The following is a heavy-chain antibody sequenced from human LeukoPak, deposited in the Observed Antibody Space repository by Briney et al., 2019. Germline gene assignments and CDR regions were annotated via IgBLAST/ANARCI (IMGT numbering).Heavy chain of an antibody. CDR2: IKSKTHGGTT. CDR1: GFSFSNYW. Sequence: RSGGSLRLSCAAFGFSFSNYWMSWVRQAPGKGLEWVGLIKSKTHGGTTDYAAPVKGRFTISRDDSRNTLYLQMNSQKTEDTAIYYCTTVEYAAFDIWGQGTMVTVSS. V-gene: IGHV3-15*01. CDR3: TTVEYAAFDI. D-gene: IGHD2/OR15-2a*01. J-gene: IGHJ3*02.